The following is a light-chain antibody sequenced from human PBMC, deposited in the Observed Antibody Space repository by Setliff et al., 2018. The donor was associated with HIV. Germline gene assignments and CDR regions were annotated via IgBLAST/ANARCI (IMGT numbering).Light chain of an antibody. CDR2: EVS. J-gene: IGLJ2*01. CDR1: SSDVGSYNL. CDR3: TSYTTTSTVI. Sequence: QSALAQPASVSGSPGQSITISCTGTSSDVGSYNLVSWYQQHPGKAPKVLIYEVSDRPSGVSNRFSGSKSGNTASLTISGLRAEDEADYYCTSYTTTSTVIFGGGTKGTV. V-gene: IGLV2-14*02.